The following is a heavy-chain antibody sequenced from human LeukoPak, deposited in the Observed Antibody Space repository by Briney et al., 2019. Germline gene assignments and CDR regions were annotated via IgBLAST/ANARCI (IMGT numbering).Heavy chain of an antibody. D-gene: IGHD3-10*01. J-gene: IGHJ4*02. CDR1: GFTFSSYG. Sequence: GGSLRLSCAASGFTFSSYGMHWVRQAPGKGLEWVAVISYDGSNKYYADSVKGRFTISRDNSKNTLYLQMNSLRAEDTAVYYCAKMPNNYYGSGSYSNYFDYWGQGTLVTVSS. CDR3: AKMPNNYYGSGSYSNYFDY. CDR2: ISYDGSNK. V-gene: IGHV3-30*18.